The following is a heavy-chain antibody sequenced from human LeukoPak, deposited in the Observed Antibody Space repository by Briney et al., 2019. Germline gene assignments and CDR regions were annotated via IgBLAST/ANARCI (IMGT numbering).Heavy chain of an antibody. J-gene: IGHJ4*02. CDR1: GYTFTGYY. D-gene: IGHD5-12*01. CDR2: INPNSGGT. Sequence: ASVKVSCKASGYTFTGYYMHWVRQAPGQGLEWMGRINPNSGGTNYAQKFQGRVTMTRDTSISTAYMDLSRLRSDDTAVYYCARVLSSGYDLFYWGQGTLVTVSS. V-gene: IGHV1-2*06. CDR3: ARVLSSGYDLFY.